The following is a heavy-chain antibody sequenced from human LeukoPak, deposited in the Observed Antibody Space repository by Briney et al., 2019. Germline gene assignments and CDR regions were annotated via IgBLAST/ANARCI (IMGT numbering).Heavy chain of an antibody. Sequence: VASVKVSCKASGYTFTSYYMHWVRQAPGQGLEWMGIINPSGGSISYAQKFQGTVTITTDESTNTAYMELSSLRSEDTAVYYCASNSGSRYNWFDPWGQGTLVTVSS. CDR2: INPSGGSI. V-gene: IGHV1-46*01. CDR3: ASNSGSRYNWFDP. J-gene: IGHJ5*02. CDR1: GYTFTSYY. D-gene: IGHD1-26*01.